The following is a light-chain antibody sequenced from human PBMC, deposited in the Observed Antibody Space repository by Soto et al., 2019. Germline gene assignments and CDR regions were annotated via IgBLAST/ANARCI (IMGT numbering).Light chain of an antibody. Sequence: EIVLTQSPATLPLSPGERAIVSCRASLSVSSYLAWYQQKPGQAPRLLLYDASNRATGIPARCSGSGSGTDITLNISGLEPEDFAVYYCQQRSNWPLTFGGGTKVEIK. CDR2: DAS. CDR3: QQRSNWPLT. V-gene: IGKV3-11*01. J-gene: IGKJ4*01. CDR1: LSVSSY.